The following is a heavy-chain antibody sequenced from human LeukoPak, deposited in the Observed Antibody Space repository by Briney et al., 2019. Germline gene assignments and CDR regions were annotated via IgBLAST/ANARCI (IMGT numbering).Heavy chain of an antibody. J-gene: IGHJ4*02. D-gene: IGHD6-13*01. V-gene: IGHV3-64*01. Sequence: GGSLRLSCAASGFNFINSAMHWVRQAPGKGLEYVSGIARNGGSTYYTNSVKGRFTISRDDSKNTLYLQMGSLRPEDLAVYYCARGGVWQQLAVDYWGQGTLVTVSS. CDR2: IARNGGST. CDR3: ARGGVWQQLAVDY. CDR1: GFNFINSA.